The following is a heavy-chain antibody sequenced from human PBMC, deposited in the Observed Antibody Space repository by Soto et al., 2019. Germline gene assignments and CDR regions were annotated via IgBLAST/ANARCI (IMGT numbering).Heavy chain of an antibody. D-gene: IGHD3-3*01. CDR3: ARDEIYPQIDFLEWSLDY. CDR1: GFTITDFA. Sequence: GGSLRLSCAASGFTITDFAMYWVRQAPGKGLEWVALMSYDGSKKFYADSVRGRFSISRDHSTNTLSLQMNGLRPDDTAVYYCARDEIYPQIDFLEWSLDYWGQGTLVTVSS. J-gene: IGHJ4*02. V-gene: IGHV3-30-3*01. CDR2: MSYDGSKK.